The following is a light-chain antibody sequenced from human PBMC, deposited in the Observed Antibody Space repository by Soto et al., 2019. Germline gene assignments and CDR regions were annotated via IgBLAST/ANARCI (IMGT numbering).Light chain of an antibody. CDR3: HHYGKSPIYT. Sequence: EIVMTQSPATLSVSPGERATLSCRASQSISSNLAWYQQKPGQAPRLLMFRTSSRATGFPARFSGSGSGTEFTLTITRLEPEDFAVYYCHHYGKSPIYTFGPGTKVDF. CDR1: QSISSN. V-gene: IGKV3-15*01. CDR2: RTS. J-gene: IGKJ3*01.